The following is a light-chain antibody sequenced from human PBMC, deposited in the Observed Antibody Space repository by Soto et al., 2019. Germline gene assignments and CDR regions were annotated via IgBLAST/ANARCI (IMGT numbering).Light chain of an antibody. CDR2: AAS. CDR3: QQYDSSSPT. CDR1: QGIASY. J-gene: IGKJ2*01. V-gene: IGKV1-9*01. Sequence: IQLTQSPSSLSASVGDRVTITCRASQGIASYVAWYQQKPGKAPKLLIYAASTLQSGVPSRFSGSGSGTDFTLTISSLQPGDFATYYCQQYDSSSPTFGQGTKLEIK.